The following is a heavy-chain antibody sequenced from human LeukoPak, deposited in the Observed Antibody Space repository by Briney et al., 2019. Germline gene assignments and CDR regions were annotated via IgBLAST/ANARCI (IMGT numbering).Heavy chain of an antibody. V-gene: IGHV1-46*01. CDR1: GYIFTNYY. Sequence: ASVKVSCKASGYIFTNYYMQWVRQAPGQGLEWMGIINPGGGSTDYAQKFQGRVTMTSDTSTSTVYMELSSLRSEDTAVYYCAREGIDVWGQGTMVTVSS. CDR3: AREGIDV. CDR2: INPGGGST. J-gene: IGHJ3*01. D-gene: IGHD2-15*01.